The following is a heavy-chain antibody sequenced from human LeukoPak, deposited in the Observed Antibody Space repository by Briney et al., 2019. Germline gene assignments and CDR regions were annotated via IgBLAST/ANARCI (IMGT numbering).Heavy chain of an antibody. CDR3: ARRGGSRGWGAFDI. J-gene: IGHJ3*02. Sequence: GGSLRLSCEASGFTFTNYVMNWVRQAPGKGLEWDSSISGTADKTYDADSVKGRFTISRDNSKNTLSLQMNSLRVEDTAIYYCARRGGSRGWGAFDIWGQGTIVTVSS. CDR1: GFTFTNYV. V-gene: IGHV3-23*01. CDR2: ISGTADKT. D-gene: IGHD6-19*01.